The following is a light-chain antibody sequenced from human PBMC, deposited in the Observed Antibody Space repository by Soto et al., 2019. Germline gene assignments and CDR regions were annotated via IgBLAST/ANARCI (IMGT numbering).Light chain of an antibody. CDR1: SSDVGSYNL. V-gene: IGLV2-23*02. Sequence: QSVLTQPASVSGSPGQSITISCTGTSSDVGSYNLVSWYQHHPGKAPKLMIYEVRKRPSGVSNRFSGSKSGNTASLTISGLQAEDEADYYCCSYAGSSTVIFGGGTKLTVL. CDR2: EVR. J-gene: IGLJ2*01. CDR3: CSYAGSSTVI.